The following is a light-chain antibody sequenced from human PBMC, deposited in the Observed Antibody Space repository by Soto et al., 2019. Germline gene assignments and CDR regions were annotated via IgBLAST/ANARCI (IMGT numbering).Light chain of an antibody. J-gene: IGKJ1*01. Sequence: IALTQSPATLSLSPGKRASLSCRASQNISNYLLWYQQKPGQAPRLLIYDVSNRATGIPARFSGSGSGTDFTLTISSLEPEDVAVYYCQQRSNWPRTFGQGTKVEVK. V-gene: IGKV3-11*01. CDR1: QNISNY. CDR3: QQRSNWPRT. CDR2: DVS.